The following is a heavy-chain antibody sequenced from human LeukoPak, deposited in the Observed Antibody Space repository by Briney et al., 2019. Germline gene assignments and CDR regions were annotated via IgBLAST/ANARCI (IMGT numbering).Heavy chain of an antibody. V-gene: IGHV3-74*01. CDR1: GFTFSIYW. Sequence: GGSLRLPCAASGFTFSIYWMHWVRQEAGKGLVWVSGIGSDGSVTTYADSVKGRFTISRDNAKNTLYLQMNTLRVEDTAVYYCASQLSSYPAGSWGQGTQVTVSS. J-gene: IGHJ5*02. D-gene: IGHD2-2*01. CDR3: ASQLSSYPAGS. CDR2: IGSDGSVT.